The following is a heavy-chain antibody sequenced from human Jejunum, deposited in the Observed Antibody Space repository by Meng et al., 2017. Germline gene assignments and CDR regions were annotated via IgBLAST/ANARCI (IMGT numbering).Heavy chain of an antibody. Sequence: QVQLVLSGAEGRRLGASVTFSCKTSGFAFSRYVIHWVRQAPGQRLEWMGWINTVNANTRYSEKFQGRVTITRDTSASTAYMELSSLTSEDTAVYYCARVKYSGYDPFDSWGQGTLVTVSS. CDR3: ARVKYSGYDPFDS. J-gene: IGHJ4*02. D-gene: IGHD5-12*01. CDR1: GFAFSRYV. CDR2: INTVNANT. V-gene: IGHV1-3*04.